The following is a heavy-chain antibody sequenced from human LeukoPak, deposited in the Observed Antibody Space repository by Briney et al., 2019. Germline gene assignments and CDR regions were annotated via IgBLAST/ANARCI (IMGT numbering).Heavy chain of an antibody. V-gene: IGHV4-38-2*02. CDR2: IYHSGST. CDR1: GYSISSGYY. Sequence: SETLSLTCTVSGYSISSGYYWGWIRQPPGKGLEWIGSIYHSGSTYYNPSLKSRVTISVDTSKNQFSLKLSSVTAADTAVYYCARRIRYSYGTPLDYWGQGTLVTVSS. D-gene: IGHD5-18*01. J-gene: IGHJ4*02. CDR3: ARRIRYSYGTPLDY.